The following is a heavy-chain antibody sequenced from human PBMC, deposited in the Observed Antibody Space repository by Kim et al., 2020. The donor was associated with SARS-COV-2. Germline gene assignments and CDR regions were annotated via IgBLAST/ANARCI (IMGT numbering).Heavy chain of an antibody. V-gene: IGHV3-30*04. CDR2: ISYDGSNK. CDR1: GFTFSSYA. CDR3: ARDHRMVRGMDV. J-gene: IGHJ6*02. D-gene: IGHD3-10*01. Sequence: GGSLRLSCAASGFTFSSYAMHWVRQAPGKGLEWVAVISYDGSNKYYADSVKGRFTISRDNSKNTLYLQMNSLRAEDTAVYYCARDHRMVRGMDVWGQGTTVTVSS.